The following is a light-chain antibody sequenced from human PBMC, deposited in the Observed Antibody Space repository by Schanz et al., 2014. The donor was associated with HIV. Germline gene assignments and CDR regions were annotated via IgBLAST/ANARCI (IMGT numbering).Light chain of an antibody. CDR1: SSNIGSNT. CDR2: GNN. V-gene: IGLV1-44*01. J-gene: IGLJ1*01. CDR3: LSYDIGLRSYV. Sequence: QSVLTQTPSTSGTPGQRVTISCSGSSSNIGSNTVNWYQQLPGTTPKLLIYGNNNRPSGVPDRFSGSKSGTSASLAITGLQAEDEADYYCLSYDIGLRSYVFGAGTKLTVL.